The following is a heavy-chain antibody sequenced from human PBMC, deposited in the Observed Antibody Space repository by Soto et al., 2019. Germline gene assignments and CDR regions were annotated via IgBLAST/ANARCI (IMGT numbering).Heavy chain of an antibody. CDR2: IYYSGST. D-gene: IGHD6-13*01. V-gene: IGHV4-39*01. J-gene: IGHJ4*02. CDR3: APAAPHSSSWVDY. Sequence: QLQLQESGPGLVKPSETLSLTCTVSGGSISSSSYYWGWIRQPPGKGLEWIGIIYYSGSTSYNPSLTTRVTISVATSTTPFPPKLSSVTAADTALYSCAPAAPHSSSWVDYWGQGTLVTVSS. CDR1: GGSISSSSYY.